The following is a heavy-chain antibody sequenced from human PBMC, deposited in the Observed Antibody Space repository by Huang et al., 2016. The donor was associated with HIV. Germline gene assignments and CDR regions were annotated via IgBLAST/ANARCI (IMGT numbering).Heavy chain of an antibody. D-gene: IGHD6-13*01. Sequence: QLQLQESGPGQVKHSETLSLTCTVSGDFISSTNYYWGWIRQSPGKGLEWVGSVYQSGSTNYNPSLKSRVTLSVDTSRNQFSLRLNSVTAADTAVYYCASQHIGAAATWFWGRGTQVAVSS. V-gene: IGHV4-39*01. J-gene: IGHJ4*02. CDR1: GDFISSTNYY. CDR3: ASQHIGAAATWF. CDR2: VYQSGST.